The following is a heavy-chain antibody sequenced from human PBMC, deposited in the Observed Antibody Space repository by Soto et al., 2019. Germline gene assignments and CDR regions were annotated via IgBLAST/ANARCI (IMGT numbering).Heavy chain of an antibody. D-gene: IGHD3-10*01. Sequence: SEALSLTCALSGASIITDNWCSWVRQPPGKEMEWIGEIYHSGNTNFNPSVKSRVTISVDTSKNQFSLTVTSVTAADTAIYYCARASASSKLRGVVINWGQGTLVTVSS. CDR3: ARASASSKLRGVVIN. CDR1: GASIITDNW. CDR2: IYHSGNT. V-gene: IGHV4-4*02. J-gene: IGHJ4*02.